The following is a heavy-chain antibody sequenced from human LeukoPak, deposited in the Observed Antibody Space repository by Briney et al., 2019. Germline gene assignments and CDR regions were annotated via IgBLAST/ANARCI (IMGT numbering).Heavy chain of an antibody. Sequence: GGSLRLSCAASGFTFSDYYMSWIRQAPGKGLEWVSYISSSGSTIYYADSVMGRFTISRDNAKNSLYLQMNSLRVEDMAIYYCARDRYSGSGSYAFDIWGQGTMVTVSS. J-gene: IGHJ3*02. V-gene: IGHV3-11*04. CDR1: GFTFSDYY. CDR3: ARDRYSGSGSYAFDI. D-gene: IGHD3-10*01. CDR2: ISSSGSTI.